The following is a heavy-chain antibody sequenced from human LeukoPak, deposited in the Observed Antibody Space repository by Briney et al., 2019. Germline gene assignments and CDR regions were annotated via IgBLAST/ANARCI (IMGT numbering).Heavy chain of an antibody. CDR1: GGSISSYY. CDR3: ASGYNYGYLDY. V-gene: IGHV4-59*01. Sequence: SETLSLTCTVSGGSISSYYWSWIRQPPGKGLEWIGYIYYSGSTNYNPSLKSRVTLSVDTSKNQFSLKLSSVTAADTAVYYCASGYNYGYLDYWGQGTLVTVSS. D-gene: IGHD5-18*01. CDR2: IYYSGST. J-gene: IGHJ4*02.